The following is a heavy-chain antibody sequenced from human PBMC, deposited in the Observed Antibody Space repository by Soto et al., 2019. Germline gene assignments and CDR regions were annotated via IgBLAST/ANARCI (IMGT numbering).Heavy chain of an antibody. D-gene: IGHD1-20*01. CDR1: GGSVSSGSYY. Sequence: QVQLQESGPGLVKPSETLSLTCTVSGGSVSSGSYYWSWIRQPPGKGLEWIGYIYYSGSTNYNPSLKSRVTLSVDTSKNQFSLKLSSVTAADTAVYYCARDARYDRYFDLWGRGTLVTVSS. CDR3: ARDARYDRYFDL. J-gene: IGHJ2*01. V-gene: IGHV4-61*01. CDR2: IYYSGST.